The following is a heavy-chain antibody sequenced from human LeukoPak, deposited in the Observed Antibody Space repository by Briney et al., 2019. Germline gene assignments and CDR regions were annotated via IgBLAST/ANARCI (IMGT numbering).Heavy chain of an antibody. V-gene: IGHV4-30-2*01. CDR2: IYHRGST. CDR1: GGSISSGGYS. J-gene: IGHJ5*02. CDR3: ARLESSGTRWFDP. D-gene: IGHD5/OR15-5a*01. Sequence: SETLSLTCAVSGGSISSGGYSWSWIRQPPGKGLEWIGYIYHRGSTYYNPSLKSRVTISVDRSKNQFSLKLSSVTAADTAVYYCARLESSGTRWFDPWGQGTLVTVSS.